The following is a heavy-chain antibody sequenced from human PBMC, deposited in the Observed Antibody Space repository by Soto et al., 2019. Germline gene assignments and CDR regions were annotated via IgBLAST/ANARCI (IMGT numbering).Heavy chain of an antibody. V-gene: IGHV4-59*01. D-gene: IGHD6-13*01. CDR2: IYYSGST. CDR1: GGSISSYY. CDR3: ATGYSSSWRYYFDY. J-gene: IGHJ4*02. Sequence: QVQLQESGPGLVKPSETLSLTCTVSGGSISSYYWSWIRQPPGKGLEWIGYIYYSGSTNYNPSLKRRVTISVDTSKNPFSLKLSSVTAADTAVYYCATGYSSSWRYYFDYWGQGTLVTVSS.